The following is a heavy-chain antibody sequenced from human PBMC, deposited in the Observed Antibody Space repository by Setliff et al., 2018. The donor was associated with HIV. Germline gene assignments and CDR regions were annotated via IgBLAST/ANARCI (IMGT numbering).Heavy chain of an antibody. CDR3: ARLYGITMIVVVIAGWFDP. J-gene: IGHJ5*02. V-gene: IGHV4-34*01. CDR2: LNQSGGS. D-gene: IGHD3-22*01. CDR1: GASLSGSY. Sequence: SETLSLTCAVYGASLSGSYWTWMRQSPGKGLEWIGELNQSGGSNYNPSLQTRVTISVDASKNQFSLRLSSVTAADTAVYYCARLYGITMIVVVIAGWFDPWGQGTLVTVSS.